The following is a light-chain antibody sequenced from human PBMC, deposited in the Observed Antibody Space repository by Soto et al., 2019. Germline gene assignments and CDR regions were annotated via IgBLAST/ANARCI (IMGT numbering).Light chain of an antibody. CDR2: GAS. CDR3: QQYNRWPPLT. CDR1: QSVSSN. V-gene: IGKV3-15*01. J-gene: IGKJ4*01. Sequence: EIVMTQSPATLSVSPGEKVTLSCRASQSVSSNLAWYQQKPGQAPRLLIHGASNRATGIPDRFSGSGSGTEFTLTISSLQSEDFVVYYCQQYNRWPPLTFGGGTKVEIK.